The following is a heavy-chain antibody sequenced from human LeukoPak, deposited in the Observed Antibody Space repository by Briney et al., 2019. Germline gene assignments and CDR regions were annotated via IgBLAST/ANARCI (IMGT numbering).Heavy chain of an antibody. Sequence: GGSLRLSCAASGVTLSNAWMRWGGRAEGKGREGVCRIKSKTDGGTTDYAAPVKGRFTISRDDSKNTLYLQMNSLKTEDTAVYYCTKEPPIDYWGQGTLVTVSS. CDR2: IKSKTDGGTT. CDR1: GVTLSNAW. V-gene: IGHV3-15*01. D-gene: IGHD1-14*01. CDR3: TKEPPIDY. J-gene: IGHJ4*02.